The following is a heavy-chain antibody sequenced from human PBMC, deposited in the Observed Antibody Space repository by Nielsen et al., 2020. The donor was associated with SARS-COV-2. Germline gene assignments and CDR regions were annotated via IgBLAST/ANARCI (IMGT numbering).Heavy chain of an antibody. J-gene: IGHJ4*02. CDR2: INPNTADT. V-gene: IGHV1-2*06. Sequence: ASVKVSCKASGYIFTAYYIHWVRQAPGQGLEWMGRINPNTADTDYAQKFQGRVTMTRDTSISTVYMELSRLRSEDTAVYYCASSRWLVCFDYWGQGTLVTVSS. CDR1: GYIFTAYY. CDR3: ASSRWLVCFDY. D-gene: IGHD6-19*01.